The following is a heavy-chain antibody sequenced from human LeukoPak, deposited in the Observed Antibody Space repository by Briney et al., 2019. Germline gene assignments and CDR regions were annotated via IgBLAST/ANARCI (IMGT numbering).Heavy chain of an antibody. CDR2: ISYDESNK. Sequence: GGSLRLSCAASGFTFSSYTMHWVRQAPGKGLEWVAVISYDESNKSYADSVKGRFTISKDNSRNTLFLQMNSLRAEDTAVYYCAKNYASGRGVPYAMDVWGQGTTVTVAS. J-gene: IGHJ6*02. D-gene: IGHD3-10*01. V-gene: IGHV3-30-3*02. CDR3: AKNYASGRGVPYAMDV. CDR1: GFTFSSYT.